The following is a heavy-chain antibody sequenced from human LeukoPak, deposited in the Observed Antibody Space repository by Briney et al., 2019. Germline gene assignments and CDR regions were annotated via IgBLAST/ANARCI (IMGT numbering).Heavy chain of an antibody. CDR1: GISFSSNA. J-gene: IGHJ4*02. CDR3: ARGATSEDTAIVTGY. CDR2: ISYHGKTI. D-gene: IGHD5-18*01. V-gene: IGHV3-30*04. Sequence: GGSLRLSCAASGISFSSNAMHWVCQAPGKGLEWVAVISYHGKTIQYADSVKGRFTVSRDNSKNTLYLQMNSLRAEDTAVYHCARGATSEDTAIVTGYWGQGTLVTVSS.